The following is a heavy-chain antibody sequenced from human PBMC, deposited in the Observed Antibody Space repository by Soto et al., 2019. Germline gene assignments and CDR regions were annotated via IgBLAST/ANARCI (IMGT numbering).Heavy chain of an antibody. CDR3: ARGLTYCSSTTCAETRFDS. Sequence: QVQLQQWGAGLLKPSETLSLTCAVYGGSFSDNYWSWIRQPPGKGLEWIGEINQRGSTNYNPSLKSRLTISIDTSENQLSLMLSSVTAADSAVYYCARGLTYCSSTTCAETRFDSWGQGTLVTVSS. CDR1: GGSFSDNY. J-gene: IGHJ5*01. V-gene: IGHV4-34*01. D-gene: IGHD2-2*01. CDR2: INQRGST.